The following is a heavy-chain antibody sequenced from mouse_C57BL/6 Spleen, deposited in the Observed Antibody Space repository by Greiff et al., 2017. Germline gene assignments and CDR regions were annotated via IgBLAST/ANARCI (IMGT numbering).Heavy chain of an antibody. V-gene: IGHV1-55*01. J-gene: IGHJ1*03. CDR1: GYTFTSYW. CDR3: ASGRYYYSSSGRYFDV. CDR2: IYPGSGST. Sequence: QVQLQQPGAEFVKPGASVKMSCTASGYTFTSYWITWVKQRPGQGLEWIGDIYPGSGSTNYNEKVKSKGTMTVDTASSTAYMQLSSLTSEDSAVYYCASGRYYYSSSGRYFDVWGTGTTVTGSS. D-gene: IGHD1-1*01.